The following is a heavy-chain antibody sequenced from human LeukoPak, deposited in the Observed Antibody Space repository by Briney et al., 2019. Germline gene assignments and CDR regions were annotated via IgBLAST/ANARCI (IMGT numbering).Heavy chain of an antibody. Sequence: PGGSLRLSCAASGFTFSSYSMNWVRQAPGKGLEWVSSISSSSSYIYYADSVKGRFTISRDNAKNSLYLQMNSLRAEDAAVYYCARLRGIGAEYWYFDLWGRGSLVTVSS. CDR3: ARLRGIGAEYWYFDL. CDR2: ISSSSSYI. J-gene: IGHJ2*01. V-gene: IGHV3-21*01. D-gene: IGHD5-24*01. CDR1: GFTFSSYS.